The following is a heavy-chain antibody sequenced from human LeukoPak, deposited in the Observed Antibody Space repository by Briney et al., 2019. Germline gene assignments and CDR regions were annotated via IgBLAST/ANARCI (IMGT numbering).Heavy chain of an antibody. V-gene: IGHV4-34*01. J-gene: IGHJ4*02. CDR2: INHSGST. D-gene: IGHD2-2*01. CDR1: GGSFSGYY. CDR3: ARATSPSSTSCYVFDY. Sequence: PSETLSLTCAVYGGSFSGYYWSWIRQPPGKGLEWIGEINHSGSTNYNPSLKSRVTISVDTSKNQFSLKLSSVTAADTAVYYCARATSPSSTSCYVFDYWGQGTLVTVSS.